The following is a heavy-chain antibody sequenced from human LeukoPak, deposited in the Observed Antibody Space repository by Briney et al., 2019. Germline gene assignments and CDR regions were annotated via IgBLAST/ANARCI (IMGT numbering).Heavy chain of an antibody. V-gene: IGHV4-59*08. CDR1: GGSISNYY. J-gene: IGHJ4*02. CDR2: IYYSGST. Sequence: SETLSLTCTVSGGSISNYYWSWIRQPPGKGLEWIGYIYYSGSTNYNPSLKSRVTISVDTSKNQFSLRLSSVTAADTAGYYCTRHLYYDSSGLNFDYWGQGTLVTVSS. CDR3: TRHLYYDSSGLNFDY. D-gene: IGHD3-22*01.